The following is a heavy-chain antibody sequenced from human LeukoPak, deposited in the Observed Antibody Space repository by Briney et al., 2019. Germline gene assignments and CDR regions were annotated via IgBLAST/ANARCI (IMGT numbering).Heavy chain of an antibody. D-gene: IGHD5-12*01. Sequence: PSQTLSLTCAISGDSVSSNSAAWNWIRQSPSRGLEWLGRTYYRSKWYNDYAVSVKSRITINPDTSKNQFSLQLNSVTPEDTAVYYCARDRDGGYVGGYYYYGMDVWGQGTTVTVSS. CDR3: ARDRDGGYVGGYYYYGMDV. J-gene: IGHJ6*02. CDR1: GDSVSSNSAA. V-gene: IGHV6-1*01. CDR2: TYYRSKWYN.